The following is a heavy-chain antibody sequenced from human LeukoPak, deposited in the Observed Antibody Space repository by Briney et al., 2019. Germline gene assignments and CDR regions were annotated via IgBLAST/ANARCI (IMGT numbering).Heavy chain of an antibody. J-gene: IGHJ6*02. V-gene: IGHV3-23*01. CDR2: ISGSGGGT. Sequence: GGSLRLSCAASGFTFSSYAMSWVGQAPGKGLEWVSGISGSGGGTYYADSVKGRFTISRDNSKNTLYLQMNSLRAEDTAVYYCAKDIPGDYGDPNYYYYGMDVWGQGTTVTVSS. CDR1: GFTFSSYA. D-gene: IGHD4-17*01. CDR3: AKDIPGDYGDPNYYYYGMDV.